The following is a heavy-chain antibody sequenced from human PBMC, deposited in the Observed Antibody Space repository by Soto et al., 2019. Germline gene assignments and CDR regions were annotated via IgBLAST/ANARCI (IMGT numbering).Heavy chain of an antibody. V-gene: IGHV3-74*01. D-gene: IGHD6-19*01. CDR1: GFTFDYYW. CDR2: LQTDGSHP. CDR3: AKAFTGYSSGWYLGY. Sequence: GGSLRLSCVASGFTFDYYWMHWVRQAPGEGLMWVSRLQTDGSHPDYADSVKGRFTISRDNAKNTLYLQMNNLRAEDTAVYYCAKAFTGYSSGWYLGYWGQGTLVTVSS. J-gene: IGHJ4*02.